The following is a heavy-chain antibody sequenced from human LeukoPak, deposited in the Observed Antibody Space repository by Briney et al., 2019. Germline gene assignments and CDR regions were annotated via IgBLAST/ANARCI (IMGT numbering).Heavy chain of an antibody. Sequence: SETLSLTCAVYGGSFSGYYWSWIRQPPGKGLEWTGEINHSGSTNYNPSLKSRVTISVDTSKNQFSLKLSSVTAADTAMYYCARMYYGSGRFFDYWGQGTLVTVSS. J-gene: IGHJ4*02. CDR1: GGSFSGYY. CDR3: ARMYYGSGRFFDY. CDR2: INHSGST. D-gene: IGHD3-10*01. V-gene: IGHV4-34*01.